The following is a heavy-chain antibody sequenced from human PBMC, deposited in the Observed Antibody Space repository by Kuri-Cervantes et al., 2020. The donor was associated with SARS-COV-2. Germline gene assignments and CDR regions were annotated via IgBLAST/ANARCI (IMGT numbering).Heavy chain of an antibody. Sequence: ASVKVSCKASGYTFTSYGISWVRQAPGQGLEWMGWISAYNGNTNYAQKVQGRVTMTTDTTTSTAYMEPRSLRSDDTAVYYCARDLLIVGERDYWGQGTLVTVSS. CDR1: GYTFTSYG. CDR3: ARDLLIVGERDY. J-gene: IGHJ4*02. V-gene: IGHV1-18*01. CDR2: ISAYNGNT. D-gene: IGHD3-22*01.